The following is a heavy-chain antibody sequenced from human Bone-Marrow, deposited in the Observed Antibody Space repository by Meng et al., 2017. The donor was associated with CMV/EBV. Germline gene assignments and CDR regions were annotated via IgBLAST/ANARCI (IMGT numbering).Heavy chain of an antibody. V-gene: IGHV4-31*03. CDR3: ARDSGGQQLVLYDY. CDR2: IYYSGST. D-gene: IGHD6-13*01. CDR1: GGSISSGGYY. J-gene: IGHJ4*02. Sequence: SETLSLTCTVSGGSISSGGYYWSWIRQHPGKGLEWIGYIYYSGSTYYNPSLKSRVTISVDTSKNQFSLKLSSVTAADTAVYYCARDSGGQQLVLYDYWGQGTLVTVSS.